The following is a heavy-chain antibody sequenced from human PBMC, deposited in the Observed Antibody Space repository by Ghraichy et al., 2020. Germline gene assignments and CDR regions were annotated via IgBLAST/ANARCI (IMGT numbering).Heavy chain of an antibody. CDR2: IFSNDEK. V-gene: IGHV2-26*01. Sequence: SGPTLVKPTETLTLTCTVSGFSLSSGRMGVSWIRQPPGKALEWLAHIFSNDEKSYSTSLKSRLTISKDTSKSQVVLTMTNMEPVDTATYYCARIVGARYDVLTGYYDYYYAMDVWGQGTSVSVSS. CDR3: ARIVGARYDVLTGYYDYYYAMDV. J-gene: IGHJ6*02. D-gene: IGHD3-9*01. CDR1: GFSLSSGRMG.